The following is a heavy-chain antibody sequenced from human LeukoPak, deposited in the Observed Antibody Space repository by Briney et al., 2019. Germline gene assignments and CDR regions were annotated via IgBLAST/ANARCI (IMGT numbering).Heavy chain of an antibody. J-gene: IGHJ4*02. CDR1: GGSISSYY. V-gene: IGHV4-4*07. CDR3: ARRGLRRGYSYGYFDY. CDR2: IYTSGST. D-gene: IGHD5-18*01. Sequence: SETLSLTCTVSGGSISSYYWSWIRQPAGKGLEWIGRIYTSGSTNYNPSLKSRVTISVDTSKNQFSLKLSSVTAADTAVYYCARRGLRRGYSYGYFDYWGLGTLVTVSS.